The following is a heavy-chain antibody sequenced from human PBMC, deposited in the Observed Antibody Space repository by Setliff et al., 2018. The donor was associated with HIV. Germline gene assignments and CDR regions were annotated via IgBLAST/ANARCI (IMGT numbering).Heavy chain of an antibody. Sequence: PGGSLRLYCAASGFTFSNYAMHWVRQAPGKGLECVALTSHDESDKNYADSVKGRFTISRDNSKNTVYLQMNSLKPEDTGVYYCARDDRGSVDYWGQGTLVTVSS. V-gene: IGHV3-30*04. CDR3: ARDDRGSVDY. D-gene: IGHD3-10*01. CDR1: GFTFSNYA. CDR2: TSHDESDK. J-gene: IGHJ4*02.